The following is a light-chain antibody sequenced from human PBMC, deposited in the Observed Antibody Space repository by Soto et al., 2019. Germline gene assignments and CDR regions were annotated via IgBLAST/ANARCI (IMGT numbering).Light chain of an antibody. CDR3: QLYNWHSEA. CDR1: QTISSW. Sequence: DIHITSSPSTLSGSVGDGVRINYRASQTISSWLAWYQQKPGKAPKLLIYKASTLKSGVPSRFSGSGSGTEFTLTISSLQPDDFVSYYCQLYNWHSEAFGQGTKVDIK. J-gene: IGKJ1*01. CDR2: KAS. V-gene: IGKV1-5*03.